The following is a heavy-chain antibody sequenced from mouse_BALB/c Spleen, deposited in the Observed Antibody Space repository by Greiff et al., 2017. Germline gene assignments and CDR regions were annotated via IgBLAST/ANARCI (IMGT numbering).Heavy chain of an antibody. D-gene: IGHD1-1*01. J-gene: IGHJ3*01. Sequence: EVQRVESGGGLVKPGGSLKLSCAASGFTFSSYAMSWVRQTPEKRLEWVASISSGGSTYYPDSVKGRFTISRDNARNILYLQMSSLRSEDTAMYYCARGAYYGSSYSAWFAYWGQGTLVTVSA. CDR1: GFTFSSYA. CDR2: ISSGGST. V-gene: IGHV5-6-5*01. CDR3: ARGAYYGSSYSAWFAY.